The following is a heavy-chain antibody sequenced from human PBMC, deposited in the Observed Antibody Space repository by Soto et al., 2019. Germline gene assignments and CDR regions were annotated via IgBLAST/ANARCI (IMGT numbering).Heavy chain of an antibody. D-gene: IGHD3-16*01. CDR3: ARAYEGDYFDY. Sequence: QVQLVESGGGVLQPGRSQRLSCAASGFTFSSYAMHWVREAPGKGLEWVAVISYDGSNKYYADSVKGRFIISRDNSKNTLYLQMNSLRAEDTAVYYCARAYEGDYFDYWGQGTLVTVSS. CDR1: GFTFSSYA. V-gene: IGHV3-30-3*01. J-gene: IGHJ4*02. CDR2: ISYDGSNK.